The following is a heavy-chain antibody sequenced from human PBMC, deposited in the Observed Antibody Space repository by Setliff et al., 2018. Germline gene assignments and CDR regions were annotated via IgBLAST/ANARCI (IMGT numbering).Heavy chain of an antibody. J-gene: IGHJ2*01. CDR1: GFSISSGYY. CDR3: YFSSNWFFDL. Sequence: SETLSLTCAVSGFSISSGYYWGWIRQPPGKGLEWIVNIHHSGKAYYNPSLKSRVTISVDTSRNQFSLKLSSVAVADTAVYYCYFSSNWFFDLRGRGTLVTVSS. V-gene: IGHV4-38-2*01. CDR2: IHHSGKA. D-gene: IGHD6-19*01.